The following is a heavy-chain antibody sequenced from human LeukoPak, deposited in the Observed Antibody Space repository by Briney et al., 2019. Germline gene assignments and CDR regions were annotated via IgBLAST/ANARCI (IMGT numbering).Heavy chain of an antibody. V-gene: IGHV3-33*01. Sequence: GRSLRLSCAASGFTFSSYGMHWVRRAPGKGLEWVAVIWYDGSNKYYADSVKGRFTISRDNSKNTLYLQMNSLRAEDTAVYYCARAHVNYYYGMDVWGQGTTVTVSS. CDR3: ARAHVNYYYGMDV. CDR2: IWYDGSNK. CDR1: GFTFSSYG. J-gene: IGHJ6*02. D-gene: IGHD2/OR15-2a*01.